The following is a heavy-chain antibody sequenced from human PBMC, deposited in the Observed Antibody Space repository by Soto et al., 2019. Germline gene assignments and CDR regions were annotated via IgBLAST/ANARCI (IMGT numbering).Heavy chain of an antibody. D-gene: IGHD1-26*01. CDR1: GFTFSSYG. Sequence: QVQLVESGGGVVQPGRSLRLSCAASGFTFSSYGMHWVRQAPGKGLEWVAVISYDGSNKYYADSVKGRFTISRDNSKNTLYLQMNSLRAEDTAVYYCAKGQAGAFDYWGQGTLVTVSS. CDR3: AKGQAGAFDY. J-gene: IGHJ4*02. V-gene: IGHV3-30*18. CDR2: ISYDGSNK.